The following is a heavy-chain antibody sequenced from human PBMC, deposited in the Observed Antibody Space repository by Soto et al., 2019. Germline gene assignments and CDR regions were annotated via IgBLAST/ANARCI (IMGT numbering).Heavy chain of an antibody. V-gene: IGHV3-23*01. CDR1: GFTFSNYA. CDR3: AKDLNGSGSFTSYYHYGMDV. CDR2: ISGSGRNT. Sequence: EVQMLESGGGLVHPGGSLRLSCAASGFTFSNYAINWVRQAPGKGLEWVSSISGSGRNTYYADSVKGRLTISRDSSKNTLYLQMNSLRVEDTGVYYCAKDLNGSGSFTSYYHYGMDVWGQGTTVNVSS. D-gene: IGHD3-10*01. J-gene: IGHJ6*02.